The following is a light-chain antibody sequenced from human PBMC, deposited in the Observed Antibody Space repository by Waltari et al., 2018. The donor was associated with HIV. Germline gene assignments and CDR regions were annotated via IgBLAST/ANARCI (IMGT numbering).Light chain of an antibody. CDR1: TSDVGPYNY. J-gene: IGLJ2*01. Sequence: QSALAQPPSASGSAGRSVTISSTGTTSDVGPYNYVSWYQQHPGKSPKLIIYDVTKRPSGVPDRFSGSKSGNTASLTVSGLQGEDEADYYCSSYADSDTPVVFGGGTKLTVL. V-gene: IGLV2-8*01. CDR2: DVT. CDR3: SSYADSDTPVV.